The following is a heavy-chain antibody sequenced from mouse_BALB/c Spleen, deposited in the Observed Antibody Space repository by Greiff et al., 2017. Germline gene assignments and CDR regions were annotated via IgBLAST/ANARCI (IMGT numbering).Heavy chain of an antibody. V-gene: IGHV5-4*02. Sequence: EVQLVESGGGLVKPGGSLKLSCAASGFTFSDYYMYWVRQTPEKRLEWVATISDGGSYTYYPDSVKGRFTISRDNAKNNLYLQMSSLKSEDTAMYYCAASEGGFDCGYWFAYWGQGTLVTVSA. CDR2: ISDGGSYT. CDR1: GFTFSDYY. CDR3: AASEGGFDCGYWFAY. J-gene: IGHJ3*01. D-gene: IGHD1-2*01.